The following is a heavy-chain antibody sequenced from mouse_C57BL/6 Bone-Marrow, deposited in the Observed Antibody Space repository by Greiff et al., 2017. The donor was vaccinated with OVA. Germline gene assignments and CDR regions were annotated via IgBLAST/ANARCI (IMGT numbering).Heavy chain of an antibody. Sequence: QVQLKQPGAELVRPGSSVKLSCKASGYTFPSYWMHWVKQRPIHGLEWIGNIDPSDSETHYNQKFKDKATMTVDKSSSTAYMQLSSLTSEDSAVYYCARESYDYPYYFYYWGQGTTLTVSS. CDR3: ARESYDYPYYFYY. J-gene: IGHJ2*01. CDR1: GYTFPSYW. D-gene: IGHD2-4*01. CDR2: IDPSDSET. V-gene: IGHV1-52*01.